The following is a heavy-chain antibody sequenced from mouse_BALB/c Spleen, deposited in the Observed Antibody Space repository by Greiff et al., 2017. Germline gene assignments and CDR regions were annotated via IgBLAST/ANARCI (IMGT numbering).Heavy chain of an antibody. CDR3: ARKIYYDHYFDY. CDR1: GYAFSSYW. D-gene: IGHD2-4*01. J-gene: IGHJ2*01. Sequence: VKLQESGAELVRPGSSVKISCKASGYAFSSYWMNWVKQRPGQGLEWIGQIYPGDGDTNYNGKFKGKATLTADKSSSTAYMQLSSLTSEDSAVYFCARKIYYDHYFDYWGQGTTLTVSS. V-gene: IGHV1-80*01. CDR2: IYPGDGDT.